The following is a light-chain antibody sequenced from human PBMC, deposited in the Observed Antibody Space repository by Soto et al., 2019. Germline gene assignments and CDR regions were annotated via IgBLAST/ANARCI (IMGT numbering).Light chain of an antibody. V-gene: IGLV2-14*03. CDR3: SSYTSSTTLV. CDR1: RGDIGGYNY. Sequence: QSVLPQPASVSASPGQSITISCTGTRGDIGGYNYVSWYQQPPGKAPKLMIYDVYHRPSGVSNRFSASKSGNTASLTISGLQAEEEADYYCSSYTSSTTLVFGTGTKVTV. J-gene: IGLJ1*01. CDR2: DVY.